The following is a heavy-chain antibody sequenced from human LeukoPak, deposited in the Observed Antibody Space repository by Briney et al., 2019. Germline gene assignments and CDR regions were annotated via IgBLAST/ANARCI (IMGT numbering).Heavy chain of an antibody. Sequence: GGSLRLSCAASGFTVSNNYMSWVRQAPGKGLEWVSAISGSGGDTYYADSVKGRFSISRDNSKNTLYLQMNSLRADDTAVYYCATRFSGGSYWGQGTLVTVSS. J-gene: IGHJ4*02. CDR2: ISGSGGDT. CDR3: ATRFSGGSY. CDR1: GFTVSNNY. D-gene: IGHD2-15*01. V-gene: IGHV3-23*01.